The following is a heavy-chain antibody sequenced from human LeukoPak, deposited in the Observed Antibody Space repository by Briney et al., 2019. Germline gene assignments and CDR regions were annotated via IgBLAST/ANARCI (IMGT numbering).Heavy chain of an antibody. V-gene: IGHV3-53*04. CDR2: IHTGGST. CDR1: DFIVSSNY. Sequence: SGGSLRLSCAVSDFIVSSNYMSWVRQAPGKGLQWVSLIHTGGSTYYADSVKGRFTISRQNSKNTLYLQMNSLTLEDTAVYYCARGGSSSWYFDYWGQGTLVTVSS. J-gene: IGHJ4*02. D-gene: IGHD2-2*01. CDR3: ARGGSSSWYFDY.